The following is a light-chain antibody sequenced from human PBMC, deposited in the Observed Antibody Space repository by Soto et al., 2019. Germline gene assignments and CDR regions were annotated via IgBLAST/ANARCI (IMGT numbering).Light chain of an antibody. J-gene: IGKJ3*01. Sequence: DIHMTQSPSSLSASVGDRVTITRRASQSISSWLAWYQQKPGKAPKLLIYAASTLQSGVPSRFSGSGSGTDFTLTISCLQSEDFATYYCQQYYSYPQFTFGPGTKVDIK. CDR2: AAS. V-gene: IGKV1-5*01. CDR1: QSISSW. CDR3: QQYYSYPQFT.